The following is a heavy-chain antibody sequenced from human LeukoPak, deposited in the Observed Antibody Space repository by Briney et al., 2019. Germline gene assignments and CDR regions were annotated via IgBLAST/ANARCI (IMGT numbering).Heavy chain of an antibody. CDR2: ISHDGTDT. J-gene: IGHJ2*01. D-gene: IGHD2/OR15-2a*01. CDR3: ARDVNLLFFDV. Sequence: PGGSLRLSCAASGFTFSTYVMHWVRQAPGKGLMWVSRISHDGTDTSYADSVKGRFTISRDNAKNTLYLQTNSLRADDTAVYYCARDVNLLFFDVWGRGSLVTVSS. V-gene: IGHV3-74*01. CDR1: GFTFSTYV.